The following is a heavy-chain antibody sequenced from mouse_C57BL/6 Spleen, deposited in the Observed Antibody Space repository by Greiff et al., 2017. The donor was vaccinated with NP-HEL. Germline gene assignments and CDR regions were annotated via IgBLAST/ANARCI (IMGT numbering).Heavy chain of an antibody. V-gene: IGHV1-42*01. D-gene: IGHD1-1*01. CDR3: ARYYPYYFDY. CDR2: INPSTGGT. J-gene: IGHJ2*01. Sequence: EVQLQESGPELVKPGASVKISCKASGYSFTGYYMNWVKQSPEKSLEWIGEINPSTGGTTYNQKFKAKATLTVDKSSSTAYMQLKSLTSEDSAVYYCARYYPYYFDYWGQGTTLTVSS. CDR1: GYSFTGYY.